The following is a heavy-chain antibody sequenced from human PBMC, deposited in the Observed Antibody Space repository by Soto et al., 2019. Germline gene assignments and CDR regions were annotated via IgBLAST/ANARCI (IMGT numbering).Heavy chain of an antibody. CDR1: GGSISSGDYY. V-gene: IGHV4-30-4*01. CDR2: IYYSGST. D-gene: IGHD3-10*01. Sequence: QVQLQESGPGLVKPSQTLSLTCTVSGGSISSGDYYWSWIRQPPGKGLEWIGNIYYSGSTYYNPSLQSRVTISIDRSKNQFSLKLSSVTAADTAVYYCASRKSSPYFDYWGQGTLVTVSS. CDR3: ASRKSSPYFDY. J-gene: IGHJ4*02.